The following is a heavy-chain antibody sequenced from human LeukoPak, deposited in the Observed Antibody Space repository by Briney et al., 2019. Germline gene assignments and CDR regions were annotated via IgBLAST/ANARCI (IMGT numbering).Heavy chain of an antibody. V-gene: IGHV3-7*01. CDR3: ARGGAPYSSSSEYYYYYMDV. Sequence: GGSLRLSCAASGFTFSSYWMSWVRQAPGKGLKWVANIKQDGSEKYYVDSVKGRFTISRDNAKNSLYLQMNSLRAEDTGVYYCARGGAPYSSSSEYYYYYMDVWGKGTTVTVSS. CDR1: GFTFSSYW. D-gene: IGHD6-6*01. J-gene: IGHJ6*03. CDR2: IKQDGSEK.